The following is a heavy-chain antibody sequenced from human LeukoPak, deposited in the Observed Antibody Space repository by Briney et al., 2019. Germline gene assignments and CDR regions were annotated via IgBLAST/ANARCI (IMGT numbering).Heavy chain of an antibody. Sequence: SETPSLTCTVSGGSISSYYWSWIRQPPGKGLEWIGYIYYSGSTNYNPSLKSRVTISVDTSKNQFSLKLSSVTAADTAVYYCARQRWLQSRGVALDYWGQGTLVTVSS. CDR2: IYYSGST. D-gene: IGHD5-24*01. J-gene: IGHJ4*02. CDR1: GGSISSYY. CDR3: ARQRWLQSRGVALDY. V-gene: IGHV4-59*01.